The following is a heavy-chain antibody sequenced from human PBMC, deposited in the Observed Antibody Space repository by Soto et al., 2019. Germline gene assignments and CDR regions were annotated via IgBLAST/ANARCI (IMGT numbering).Heavy chain of an antibody. J-gene: IGHJ4*02. D-gene: IGHD6-6*01. V-gene: IGHV1-58*01. Sequence: GTPAEVSCKGCLLPNASSAGQCVRQAHGQRLEWIGWIVVGSGNTNYAQKFQERVTITRDMSTSTAYMELTSLRSEDTAVYYCAAEDWYSSSSRDDYSGQGTLVTVSS. CDR2: IVVGSGNT. CDR1: LLPNASSA. CDR3: AAEDWYSSSSRDDY.